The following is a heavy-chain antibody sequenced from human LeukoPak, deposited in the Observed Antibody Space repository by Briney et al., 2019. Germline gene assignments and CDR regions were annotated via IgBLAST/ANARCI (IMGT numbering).Heavy chain of an antibody. CDR3: AKDGGSVLMVYASDALDI. Sequence: GGSLRLSCAASGFTFSSYAMGWVRHAPGKGLEWVSHISGSGGSTYYADSVKVRFTISRDNSKNTLYLQMNSLRAEDTAVYYCAKDGGSVLMVYASDALDIWGQGTMVTVSS. CDR1: GFTFSSYA. CDR2: ISGSGGST. V-gene: IGHV3-23*01. D-gene: IGHD2-8*01. J-gene: IGHJ3*02.